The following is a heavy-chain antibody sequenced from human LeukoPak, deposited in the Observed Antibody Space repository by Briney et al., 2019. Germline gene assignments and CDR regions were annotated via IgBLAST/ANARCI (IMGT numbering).Heavy chain of an antibody. CDR1: GFTFRTSGM. J-gene: IGHJ5*02. CDR2: MYHSGST. D-gene: IGHD6-25*01. CDR3: ARVPSKRDNWFDP. V-gene: IGHV4-4*02. Sequence: GSLRLSCAASGFTFRTSGMNWVRQAPGKGLEWIGEMYHSGSTNYNPSLKSRVTISLDNSKNQFSLRLSSVTAADTAVYYCARVPSKRDNWFDPWGQGTLVTVSS.